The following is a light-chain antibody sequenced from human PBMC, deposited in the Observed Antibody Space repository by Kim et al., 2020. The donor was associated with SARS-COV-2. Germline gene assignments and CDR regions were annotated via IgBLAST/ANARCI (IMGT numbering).Light chain of an antibody. CDR3: QQYGSSPRT. CDR1: QSVRSSY. CDR2: GAS. Sequence: EIVLTQSPGTLSLSPGEGATLSCRASQSVRSSYLAWYQHRAGQAPRLLIHGASSRASGVPDRFRGSESGTDFTLTISRLEPEDFAVYYCQQYGSSPRTFGQGTKVDIK. V-gene: IGKV3-20*01. J-gene: IGKJ1*01.